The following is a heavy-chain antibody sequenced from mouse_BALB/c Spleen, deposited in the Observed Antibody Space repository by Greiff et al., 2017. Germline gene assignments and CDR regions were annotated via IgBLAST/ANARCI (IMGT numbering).Heavy chain of an antibody. Sequence: VQLQQSGAELVRPGTSVKVSCKASGYAFTNYLIEWVKQRPGQGLEWIGVINPGSGGTNYNEKFKGKATLTADKSSSTAYMQLSSLTSDDSAVYFCARGILYGNLYFDYWGQGTTLTVSS. CDR1: GYAFTNYL. D-gene: IGHD2-1*01. V-gene: IGHV1-54*01. CDR3: ARGILYGNLYFDY. CDR2: INPGSGGT. J-gene: IGHJ2*01.